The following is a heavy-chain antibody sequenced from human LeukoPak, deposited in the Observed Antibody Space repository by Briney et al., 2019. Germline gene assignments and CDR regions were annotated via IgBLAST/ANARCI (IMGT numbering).Heavy chain of an antibody. CDR3: AKVDPASVTGGVFYYYYYMDV. V-gene: IGHV3-23*01. CDR1: GFTFTNHV. Sequence: GGSLRLSCAASGFTFTNHVITWVRQAPGKGLEWVSGISVSGAGTFYAESVKGRFTISRDNSKTTLSQQMNSLRAEDTAIYYCAKVDPASVTGGVFYYYYYMDVWGKGTTVTVSS. D-gene: IGHD2-21*02. CDR2: ISVSGAGT. J-gene: IGHJ6*03.